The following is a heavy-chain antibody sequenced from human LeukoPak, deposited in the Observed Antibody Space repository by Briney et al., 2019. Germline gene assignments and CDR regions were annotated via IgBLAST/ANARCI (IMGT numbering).Heavy chain of an antibody. D-gene: IGHD6-19*01. Sequence: PGGSLRLSCAASGFTFDDYGMSWVRQAPEKGLEWVANINEDGSQKYYLGSVTGRFTISRDNAKNSLYLQMNSLSAEDTAMYYCARDGGWHRFDYWGQGTLVIVSS. CDR2: INEDGSQK. CDR3: ARDGGWHRFDY. J-gene: IGHJ4*02. V-gene: IGHV3-7*03. CDR1: GFTFDDYG.